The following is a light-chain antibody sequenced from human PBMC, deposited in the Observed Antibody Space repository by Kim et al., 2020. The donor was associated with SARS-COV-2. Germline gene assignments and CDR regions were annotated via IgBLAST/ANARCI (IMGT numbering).Light chain of an antibody. CDR2: YDS. J-gene: IGLJ1*01. CDR3: QVWDSSSDQYV. CDR1: NIGGKS. Sequence: APGKTARITCGGNNIGGKSVHWYQQKPGQAPVLVIYYDSDRPSGIPERFSGSNSGNTATLTISRVEAGDEADYYCQVWDSSSDQYVFGTGTKVTVL. V-gene: IGLV3-21*04.